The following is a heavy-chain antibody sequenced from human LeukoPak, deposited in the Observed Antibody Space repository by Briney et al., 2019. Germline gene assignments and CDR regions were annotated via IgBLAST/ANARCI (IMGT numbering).Heavy chain of an antibody. Sequence: GGSLRLSCAASGFTFSAYPMDWVRQAPGKGLEWVSAISTSGANAYYADSVEGRFTSSRDNSKNTLYLQMDSLRAEDTAIYYCAVDCSSPSCYGQSAFDVWGQGTTVAVSS. V-gene: IGHV3-23*01. CDR1: GFTFSAYP. J-gene: IGHJ3*01. CDR3: AVDCSSPSCYGQSAFDV. CDR2: ISTSGANA. D-gene: IGHD2-2*01.